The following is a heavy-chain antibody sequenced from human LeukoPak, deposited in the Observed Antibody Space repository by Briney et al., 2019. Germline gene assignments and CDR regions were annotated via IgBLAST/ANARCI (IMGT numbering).Heavy chain of an antibody. CDR1: GFTFDDYG. CDR3: ASHGVWFGELSSYYYDGMDV. Sequence: PGGSLRLSCAASGFTFDDYGMSWVRHAPGKGVEWVSGINWNGGSTGYADSVKGRFTISRENAKNPLYLQMNSLRAEDTALYYCASHGVWFGELSSYYYDGMDVWGQGTTVTVSS. V-gene: IGHV3-20*04. J-gene: IGHJ6*02. D-gene: IGHD3-10*01. CDR2: INWNGGST.